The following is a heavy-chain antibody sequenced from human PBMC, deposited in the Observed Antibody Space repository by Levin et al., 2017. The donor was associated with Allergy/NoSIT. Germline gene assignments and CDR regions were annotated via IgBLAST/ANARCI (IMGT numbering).Heavy chain of an antibody. V-gene: IGHV4-59*01. CDR1: GGSISWYH. CDR3: ARDRVVVSGNNYYYYGMDG. Sequence: KSSETLSLTCTVSGGSISWYHWSWIRQPPGKGLEWIGYIYYSGSTKYNSSLKSRVTISVDTSKNQFSLKLSSVTAADTAVYYCARDRVVVSGNNYYYYGMDGWGQGTTVTVSS. J-gene: IGHJ6*02. CDR2: IYYSGST. D-gene: IGHD2-15*01.